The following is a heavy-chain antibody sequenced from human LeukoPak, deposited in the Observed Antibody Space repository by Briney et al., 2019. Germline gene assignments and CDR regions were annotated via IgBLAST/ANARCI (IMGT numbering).Heavy chain of an antibody. CDR2: IRYHGSNK. CDR1: GFTFSSYG. Sequence: GGSLRLSCAAFGFTFSSYGMHWVRQAPAKGQEWVAFIRYHGSNKYYADSVKGRFTISRDNSKNTLYLQMNSLRAEDTAVYYCAKERTYYYGSGSYYNWAFDIWGQGTMVTVSS. J-gene: IGHJ3*02. V-gene: IGHV3-30*02. D-gene: IGHD3-10*01. CDR3: AKERTYYYGSGSYYNWAFDI.